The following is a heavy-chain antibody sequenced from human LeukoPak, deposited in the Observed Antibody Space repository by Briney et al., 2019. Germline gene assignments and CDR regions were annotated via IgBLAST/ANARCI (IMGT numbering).Heavy chain of an antibody. CDR1: GFTFSTYE. V-gene: IGHV3-48*03. CDR2: VSTSGSTI. Sequence: AGGSLRLSCAASGFTFSTYEMNWVRQAPGKGLEWVSYVSTSGSTIFYADSVKGRFTISRDNAKNPLYLQMNSLRAEDTAVYYCVREMGARLFQYWGQGTLVTVSS. CDR3: VREMGARLFQY. D-gene: IGHD1-26*01. J-gene: IGHJ1*01.